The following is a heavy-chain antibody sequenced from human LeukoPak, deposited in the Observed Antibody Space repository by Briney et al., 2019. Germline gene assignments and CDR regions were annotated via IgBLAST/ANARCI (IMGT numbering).Heavy chain of an antibody. J-gene: IGHJ4*02. D-gene: IGHD3-22*01. CDR2: ISGSGGST. CDR3: AKGPITMIVVVTSLFDY. CDR1: GFTFSSYA. Sequence: GGSLRLSCAASGFTFSSYAMSWVRQAPGKGLEWVSAISGSGGSTYYADSVKGRSTISRDNSKNTLYLQMNSLRAEDTAVYYCAKGPITMIVVVTSLFDYWGQGTLVTVSS. V-gene: IGHV3-23*01.